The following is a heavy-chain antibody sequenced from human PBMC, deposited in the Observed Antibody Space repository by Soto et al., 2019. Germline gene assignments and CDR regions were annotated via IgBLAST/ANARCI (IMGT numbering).Heavy chain of an antibody. Sequence: GASVKVSCKASGYAFTSYHMHWVLQLQGQGLEWMGIINPSGGSTSYAQKFKGRVTMTRDTYTSTVYMELSSLRSEYTAVYYCARADFYNWFDPWGQGTLVTVSS. CDR1: GYAFTSYH. V-gene: IGHV1-46*01. D-gene: IGHD3-3*01. CDR2: INPSGGST. CDR3: ARADFYNWFDP. J-gene: IGHJ5*02.